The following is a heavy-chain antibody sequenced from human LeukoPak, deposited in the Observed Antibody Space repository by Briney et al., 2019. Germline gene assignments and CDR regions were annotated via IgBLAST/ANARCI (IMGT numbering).Heavy chain of an antibody. V-gene: IGHV1-69*05. D-gene: IGHD6-13*01. CDR1: GGTFSSYA. J-gene: IGHJ4*02. CDR3: ARGMAYHSSSWYVYYFDY. Sequence: ASVKVSCKASGGTFSSYAISWVRQAPGQGLEWRGRIIPIFGTANYAQKFQGRATITTDESTSTAYMELSSLRSEDTAVYYCARGMAYHSSSWYVYYFDYWGQGTLVTVSS. CDR2: IIPIFGTA.